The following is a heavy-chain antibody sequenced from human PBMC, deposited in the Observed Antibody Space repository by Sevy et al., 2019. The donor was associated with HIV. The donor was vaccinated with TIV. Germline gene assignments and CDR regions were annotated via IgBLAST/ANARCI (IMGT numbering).Heavy chain of an antibody. J-gene: IGHJ4*02. Sequence: GGSLRLSCAASGFTFSRHWMHWVRQAPGKGLVWVSRINSDGRTTSYADSVKGRFTISRDNAKNTLYLQMNSLRAEDTAVYYCVRGSITGYASDYWGQGTLVTVSS. V-gene: IGHV3-74*01. CDR3: VRGSITGYASDY. CDR2: INSDGRTT. D-gene: IGHD5-12*01. CDR1: GFTFSRHW.